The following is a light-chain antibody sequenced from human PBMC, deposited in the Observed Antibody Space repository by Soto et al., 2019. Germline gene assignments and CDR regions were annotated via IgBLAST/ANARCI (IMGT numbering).Light chain of an antibody. CDR2: GAS. Sequence: VMTQAPATLSVSPGARATLSSRASQTINNNVAWYQLKDGQVPRLVIYGASTRATDIPARFSAIGTGTDFTITISDVQPEDVEVYDGHQRQSWPRTFGQGTKVDIK. V-gene: IGKV3-15*01. CDR1: QTINNN. J-gene: IGKJ1*01. CDR3: HQRQSWPRT.